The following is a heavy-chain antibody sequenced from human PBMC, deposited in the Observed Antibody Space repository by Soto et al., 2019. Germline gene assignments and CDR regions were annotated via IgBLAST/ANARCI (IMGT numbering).Heavy chain of an antibody. Sequence: EVQLVESGGGLVQPGGSLRLSCAASGFTFSSYSMNWVRQAPGKGLEWVSYISSSSSTIYYADSVKGRFTISRDNAKNPLYLQMNSLRDEDTAVYYCARAPYSGSYYFDYWGQGTLVTVSS. CDR2: ISSSSSTI. J-gene: IGHJ4*02. CDR3: ARAPYSGSYYFDY. CDR1: GFTFSSYS. D-gene: IGHD1-26*01. V-gene: IGHV3-48*02.